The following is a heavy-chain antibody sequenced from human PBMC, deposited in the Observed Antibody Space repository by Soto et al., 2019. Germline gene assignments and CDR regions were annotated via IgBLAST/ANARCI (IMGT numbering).Heavy chain of an antibody. D-gene: IGHD3-22*01. V-gene: IGHV1-18*01. Sequence: SVKVSCKASGYTFASYGISWVRQAPGQGLEWMGWISAYNGNTNYAQKLQGRVTMTTDTSTSTAYMELRSLTSDATAVYYCARESSGYGGYNYYGMDVWGQGTTVTVSS. J-gene: IGHJ6*02. CDR2: ISAYNGNT. CDR3: ARESSGYGGYNYYGMDV. CDR1: GYTFASYG.